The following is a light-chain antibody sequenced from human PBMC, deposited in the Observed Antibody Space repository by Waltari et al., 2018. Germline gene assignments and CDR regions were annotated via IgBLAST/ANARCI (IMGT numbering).Light chain of an antibody. Sequence: QAGLTQPPSVSKDLRQTATLTCTGNSHNVGNQGAAWLQPYQRHPPKLLFYRNNKRPSGLSARFSAARSGNTASLTITGLQPEDEADDYCSAWDSNLSAWVFGGGTKLTVL. CDR3: SAWDSNLSAWV. J-gene: IGLJ3*02. CDR2: RNN. CDR1: SHNVGNQG. V-gene: IGLV10-54*04.